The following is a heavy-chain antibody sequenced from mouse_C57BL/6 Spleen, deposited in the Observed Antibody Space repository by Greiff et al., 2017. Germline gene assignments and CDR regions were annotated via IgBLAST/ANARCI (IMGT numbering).Heavy chain of an antibody. CDR3: AREAGYYAMDY. J-gene: IGHJ4*01. CDR1: GFTFSDYY. CDR2: INYDGSST. V-gene: IGHV5-16*01. Sequence: VKLVESEGGLVQPGSSMKLSCTASGFTFSDYYMAWVRQVPEKGLEWVANINYDGSSTYYLDSLKSRFIISRDNAKNILYLQMSSLKSEDTATYYCAREAGYYAMDYWGQGTSVTVSS.